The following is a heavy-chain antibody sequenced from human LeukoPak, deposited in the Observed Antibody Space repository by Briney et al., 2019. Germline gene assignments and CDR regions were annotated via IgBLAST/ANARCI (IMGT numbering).Heavy chain of an antibody. D-gene: IGHD3-22*01. Sequence: GGSLRLSCSASGXTFSSYALHWVRQAPGKGLECISAISNNGGSTYYADSVKGRFTISRDNSKNTLYLQMSSLRAEDTAVYYCVKGYDSSGPAYYFDYWGQGTLVTVSS. V-gene: IGHV3-64D*09. CDR2: ISNNGGST. CDR1: GXTFSSYA. J-gene: IGHJ4*02. CDR3: VKGYDSSGPAYYFDY.